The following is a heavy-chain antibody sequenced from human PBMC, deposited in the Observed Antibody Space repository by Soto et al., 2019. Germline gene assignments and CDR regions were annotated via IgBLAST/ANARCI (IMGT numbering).Heavy chain of an antibody. Sequence: QITLKESGPTLVNPTRTLTLTCTFSGFSPTTHGAGVTWIRQPPGNALEWLALVYWDDLKRYSPSLKARLYTSKVTSKNQVVLTITNVYPVDTGTYYCAHKAYFYGSGTCAEACYIVFWGKDPTVTVS. CDR3: AHKAYFYGSGTCAEACYIVF. J-gene: IGHJ6*03. V-gene: IGHV2-5*02. CDR1: GFSPTTHGAG. CDR2: VYWDDLK. D-gene: IGHD3-10*01.